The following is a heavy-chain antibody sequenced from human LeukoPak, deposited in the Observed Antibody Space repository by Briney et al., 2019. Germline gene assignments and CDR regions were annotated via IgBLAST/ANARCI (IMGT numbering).Heavy chain of an antibody. CDR1: GGSISSSSYY. CDR2: IYYSGST. D-gene: IGHD6-13*01. CDR3: ARAVWSYSSSWFPRGYYYYYMDV. J-gene: IGHJ6*03. V-gene: IGHV4-39*07. Sequence: SETKSLTCTVSGGSISSSSYYWSWIRQPPGKGLEWIGSIYYSGSTYYNPSLKSRVTISVDTSKNQFSLKLSSVTAADTAVYYCARAVWSYSSSWFPRGYYYYYMDVWGKGTTVTVSS.